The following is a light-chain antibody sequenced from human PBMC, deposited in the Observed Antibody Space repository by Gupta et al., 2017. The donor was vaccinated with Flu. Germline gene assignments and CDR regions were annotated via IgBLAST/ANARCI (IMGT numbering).Light chain of an antibody. J-gene: IGKJ2*03. CDR1: QSILYSSNNKNY. V-gene: IGKV4-1*01. CDR3: QQDDGTPYS. Sequence: DIVMTQSPDSLAVSLGERATINCKSSQSILYSSNNKNYLAWYQQKPGQPPKLLIYWASTRESGVPDRFSGSGSGTDFTRTISSLQAEDVAVYYCQQDDGTPYSFGQGTKLEIK. CDR2: WAS.